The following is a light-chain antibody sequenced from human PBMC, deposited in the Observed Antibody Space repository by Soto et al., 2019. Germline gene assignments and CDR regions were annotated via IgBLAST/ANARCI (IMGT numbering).Light chain of an antibody. CDR1: QYISNY. CDR2: ATS. CDR3: QQSFSAPQYT. J-gene: IGKJ2*01. Sequence: DIQMTQSPSSLSASVGDRVTITCRASQYISNYLNWYQQKPGKAPELLISATSSLQSGVPSRFSGSGSGTDFTLAISSLQPEDGATYYCQQSFSAPQYTFGQGTSLEIK. V-gene: IGKV1-39*01.